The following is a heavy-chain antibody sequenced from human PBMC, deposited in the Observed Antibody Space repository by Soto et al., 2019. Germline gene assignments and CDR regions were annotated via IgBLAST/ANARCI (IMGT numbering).Heavy chain of an antibody. CDR1: GFTFSSYA. CDR2: ISGSGGST. CDR3: SKYYGSGRSDHIDY. J-gene: IGHJ4*02. V-gene: IGHV3-23*01. D-gene: IGHD3-10*01. Sequence: EVQLLESGGGLVQPGGSLRLSCAASGFTFSSYAMSWVRQAPGKGLEWVSVISGSGGSTYYADSVKGRFTNSGDNSKYTLYQQMNSLRSEDTALYSCSKYYGSGRSDHIDYLGQGTMVTVSS.